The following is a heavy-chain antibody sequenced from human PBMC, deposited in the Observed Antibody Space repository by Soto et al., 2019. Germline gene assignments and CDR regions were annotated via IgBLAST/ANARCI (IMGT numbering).Heavy chain of an antibody. V-gene: IGHV3-30*18. Sequence: ESVGGVVQPGRSLRLSCAASGFTFSSYGMHWVRQAPGKGLEGVAVISYEGSNKYYADSVKGRFTISRDNSKNTLYLQMNSLRAEDTAVYYCAKGARGYSGYEDYYGMDVWGQGTTVTVSS. CDR2: ISYEGSNK. CDR3: AKGARGYSGYEDYYGMDV. D-gene: IGHD5-12*01. J-gene: IGHJ6*02. CDR1: GFTFSSYG.